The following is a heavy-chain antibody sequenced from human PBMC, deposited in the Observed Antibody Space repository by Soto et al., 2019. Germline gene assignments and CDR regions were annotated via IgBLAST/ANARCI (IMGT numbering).Heavy chain of an antibody. CDR2: ISGSGGGT. CDR3: EKSRQLVRNGMDV. V-gene: IGHV3-23*01. CDR1: GVTFSSYA. D-gene: IGHD1-1*01. J-gene: IGHJ6*01. Sequence: QSGGSLRLSCAASGVTFSSYAMSWVRQAPGKGLEWVSAISGSGGGTYYADSVKGRFTISRDNSKNTLYLRMNSLRAEDTAIYFCEKSRQLVRNGMDVWGQGPTVTVSS.